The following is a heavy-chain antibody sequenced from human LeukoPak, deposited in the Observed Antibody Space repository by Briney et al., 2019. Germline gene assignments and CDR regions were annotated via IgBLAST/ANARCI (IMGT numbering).Heavy chain of an antibody. CDR2: INPSSGGA. V-gene: IGHV1-2*02. CDR1: GYTFTGYY. Sequence: ASVKVSCKASGYTFTGYYIYWVRQAPGQGLEWMGWINPSSGGAKYAQNFQGRVIMTTDTSVSTAYMELSSLRSDDTAVYYCARSSPPTYYHFYYYMDVWGKGSTVTVSS. J-gene: IGHJ6*03. D-gene: IGHD6-13*01. CDR3: ARSSPPTYYHFYYYMDV.